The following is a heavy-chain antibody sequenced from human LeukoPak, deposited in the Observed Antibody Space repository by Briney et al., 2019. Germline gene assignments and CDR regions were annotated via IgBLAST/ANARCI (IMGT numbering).Heavy chain of an antibody. CDR2: IYTGGST. J-gene: IGHJ3*02. D-gene: IGHD1-1*01. V-gene: IGHV4-4*09. CDR1: GGSISSYY. Sequence: SETLSLTCTVSGGSISSYYWSWIRQPPGKGLEWIGFIYTGGSTNYNPSLKSRVTISVDTSKNQFSLKLSSVTAADTAVYYCAGYPFDAFDIWGQGTMVTVSS. CDR3: AGYPFDAFDI.